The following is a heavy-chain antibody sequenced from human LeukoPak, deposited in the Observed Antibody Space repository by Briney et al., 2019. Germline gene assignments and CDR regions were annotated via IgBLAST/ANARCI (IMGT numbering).Heavy chain of an antibody. CDR1: GGSISSYY. CDR2: IYHSGST. CDR3: ARDVYKQLPGGFDP. Sequence: SKTLSLTCTVSGGSISSYYWGWIRQPPGKGLEWIGSIYHSGSTYYNPSLKSRVTISVDTSKNQFSLKLSSVTAADTAVYYCARDVYKQLPGGFDPWGQGTLVTVSS. V-gene: IGHV4-38-2*02. D-gene: IGHD6-6*01. J-gene: IGHJ5*02.